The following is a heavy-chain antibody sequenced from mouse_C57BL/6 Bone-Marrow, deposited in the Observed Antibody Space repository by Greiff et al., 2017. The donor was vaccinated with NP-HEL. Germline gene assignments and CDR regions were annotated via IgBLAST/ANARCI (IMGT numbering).Heavy chain of an antibody. CDR2: IWRGGST. CDR3: AKRAYYRGYAMDY. Sequence: QVQLQQSGPGLVQPSQSLSITCTVSGFSLTSYGVHWVRQSPGKGLAWLGVIWRGGSTDYNAAFMSRLSITKDNSKSQVFCKMNSLQADDTAIYYCAKRAYYRGYAMDYWGQGTSVTVSS. V-gene: IGHV2-5*01. J-gene: IGHJ4*01. D-gene: IGHD2-14*01. CDR1: GFSLTSYG.